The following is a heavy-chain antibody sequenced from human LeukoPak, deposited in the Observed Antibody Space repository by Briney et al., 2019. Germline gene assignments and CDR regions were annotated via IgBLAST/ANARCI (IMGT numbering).Heavy chain of an antibody. D-gene: IGHD1-26*01. V-gene: IGHV4-39*07. CDR3: AREVGAKDAFDI. CDR2: IYYSGSA. Sequence: SETLSLTCAVSGDSISSSSFYWGWIRQPPGKGLEWVGSIYYSGSAYYNTSLNSRVTISVDTPKNQFSLKLSSVTAADTAVYYCAREVGAKDAFDIWGQGTMVTVSS. J-gene: IGHJ3*02. CDR1: GDSISSSSFY.